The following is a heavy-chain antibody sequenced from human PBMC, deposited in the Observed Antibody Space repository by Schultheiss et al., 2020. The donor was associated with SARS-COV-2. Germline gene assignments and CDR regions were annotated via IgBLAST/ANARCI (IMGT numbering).Heavy chain of an antibody. J-gene: IGHJ6*02. CDR2: IYWDDDY. Sequence: SGPTLVKPTQTLTLTCTLSGISLSTSGVGVGWISQPPGKALEWLALIYWDDDYRYSPSLKSRLTITKDTSKNQVVLTMTNMDPVDTATYYCAHDYVGYYGMDVWGQGTTVTVSS. V-gene: IGHV2-5*02. CDR3: AHDYVGYYGMDV. D-gene: IGHD4-17*01. CDR1: GISLSTSGVG.